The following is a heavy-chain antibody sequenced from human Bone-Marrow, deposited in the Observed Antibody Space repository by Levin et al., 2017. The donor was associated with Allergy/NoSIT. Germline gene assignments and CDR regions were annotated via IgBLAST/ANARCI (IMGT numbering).Heavy chain of an antibody. CDR2: IYYSGST. CDR1: GGSIRSYY. D-gene: IGHD2-15*01. Sequence: ASQTLSLTCTVSGGSIRSYYWGWIRQPPGKGLEWIGYIYYSGSTNYNPSLESRVTISVDTSENHFSLNLTSVTAADTAVYYCARAGGYCGDPSCYPQSYHYYYMDVWGKGTTVTVSS. J-gene: IGHJ6*03. V-gene: IGHV4-59*01. CDR3: ARAGGYCGDPSCYPQSYHYYYMDV.